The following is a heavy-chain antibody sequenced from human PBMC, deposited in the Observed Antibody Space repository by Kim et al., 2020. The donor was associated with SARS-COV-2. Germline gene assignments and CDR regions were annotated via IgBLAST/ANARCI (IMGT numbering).Heavy chain of an antibody. D-gene: IGHD6-13*01. Sequence: ASVKVSCKASGYTFTSYAMNWVRQAPGQGLEWMGWINTNTGNPTYAQGFTGRFVFSLDTSVSTAYLQISSLKAEDTAVYYCARGSSSSRCFYFELWGRGTLVTVS. CDR1: GYTFTSYA. V-gene: IGHV7-4-1*02. J-gene: IGHJ2*01. CDR3: ARGSSSSRCFYFEL. CDR2: INTNTGNP.